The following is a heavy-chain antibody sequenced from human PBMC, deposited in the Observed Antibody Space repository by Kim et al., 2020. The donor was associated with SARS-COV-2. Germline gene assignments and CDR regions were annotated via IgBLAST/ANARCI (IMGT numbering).Heavy chain of an antibody. CDR3: GKEGNAHGAGRDY. J-gene: IGHJ4*02. Sequence: YYVDSVKGTLTISRDNAENSVYLQSNSLTDEDAAVYYCGKEGNAHGAGRDYWGQGTLVTVSS. D-gene: IGHD1-1*01. V-gene: IGHV3-48*02.